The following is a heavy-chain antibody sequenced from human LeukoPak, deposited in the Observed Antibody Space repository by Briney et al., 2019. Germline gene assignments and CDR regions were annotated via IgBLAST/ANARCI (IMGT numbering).Heavy chain of an antibody. J-gene: IGHJ3*01. CDR2: ISSSSRYI. CDR1: GFPLSSYA. V-gene: IGHV3-21*01. D-gene: IGHD2-15*01. CDR3: ARDQGVYCSGGSCTAFDF. Sequence: GGSLRLSCAASGFPLSSYAMSWVRQAPGKGLEWVSSISSSSRYIYYADSVKGGFTITRNNAENSLYLQMNTLRVEDTAVYYCARDQGVYCSGGSCTAFDFWGQGTMVTVSS.